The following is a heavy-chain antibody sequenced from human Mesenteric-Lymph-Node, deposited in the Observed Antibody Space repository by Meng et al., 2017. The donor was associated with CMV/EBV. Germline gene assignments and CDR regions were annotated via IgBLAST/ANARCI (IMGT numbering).Heavy chain of an antibody. CDR3: ARHQRWLKSEGGFNY. D-gene: IGHD4-23*01. J-gene: IGHJ4*02. CDR1: GGSFSGYY. V-gene: IGHV4-34*01. CDR2: INHSGST. Sequence: QGQLPQWGAGLLKPSEPLSLTCAVYGGSFSGYYWSWIRQPPGKGLEWIGEINHSGSTNYNPSLKSRVTISVDTSKNQFSLKLSSVTAADTAVYYCARHQRWLKSEGGFNYWGQGTLVTVSS.